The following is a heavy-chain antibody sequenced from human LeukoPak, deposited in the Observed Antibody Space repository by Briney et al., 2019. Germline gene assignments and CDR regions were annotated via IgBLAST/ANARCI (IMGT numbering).Heavy chain of an antibody. Sequence: GGSLRLSCAASGFTFSSYAMSWVRQAPGKGLEWVSVISGSGGSTYYADSVKGRFTISRDNSKNTLYLQMNSLRAEDTAVYYCAKSPRGYSSSWYYDYWGQGTLVTVSS. V-gene: IGHV3-23*01. CDR2: ISGSGGST. D-gene: IGHD6-13*01. CDR1: GFTFSSYA. CDR3: AKSPRGYSSSWYYDY. J-gene: IGHJ4*02.